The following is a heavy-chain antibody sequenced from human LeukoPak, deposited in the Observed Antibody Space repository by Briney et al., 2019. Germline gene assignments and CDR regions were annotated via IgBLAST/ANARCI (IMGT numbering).Heavy chain of an antibody. CDR3: ARGVRSFGVAAAGTDY. CDR2: INHSGST. CDR1: GGSISSSSYY. D-gene: IGHD6-13*01. J-gene: IGHJ4*02. V-gene: IGHV4-39*07. Sequence: SETLSLTCTVSGGSISSSSYYWGWIRQPPGKGLEWIGEINHSGSTNYNPSLKSRVTISVDTSKNQFSLKLSSVTAADTAVYYCARGVRSFGVAAAGTDYWGQGTLVTVSS.